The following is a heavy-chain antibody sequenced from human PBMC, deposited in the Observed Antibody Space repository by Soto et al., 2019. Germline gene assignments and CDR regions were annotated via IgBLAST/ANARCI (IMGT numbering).Heavy chain of an antibody. D-gene: IGHD6-19*01. CDR2: ISYDGRNK. CDR1: GFILSTYG. V-gene: IGHV3-30*18. Sequence: GGSLRLSCAASGFILSTYGMHWVRQAPGKGLEWVAVISYDGRNKYYADSVKGRFTISRDNSKNTLYLQMSSLRAEDTAVYYCVKDGSSGWPYYYGLDVWGQGTTVTVSS. J-gene: IGHJ6*02. CDR3: VKDGSSGWPYYYGLDV.